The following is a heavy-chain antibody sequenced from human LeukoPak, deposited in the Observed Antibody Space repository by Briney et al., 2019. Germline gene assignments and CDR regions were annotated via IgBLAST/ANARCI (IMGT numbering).Heavy chain of an antibody. CDR3: ARELRSSPYFYMDV. CDR1: GASISSSTYY. CDR2: IFYGGSS. Sequence: SETLSLTCTVSGASISSSTYYWGWIRQPPGKGLEWIGSIFYGGSSYYNPSLKSRVTLSLDTAKNQFSLELTSVTAADTAVYYCARELRSSPYFYMDVWGKGTTVTVSS. V-gene: IGHV4-39*07. D-gene: IGHD5-12*01. J-gene: IGHJ6*03.